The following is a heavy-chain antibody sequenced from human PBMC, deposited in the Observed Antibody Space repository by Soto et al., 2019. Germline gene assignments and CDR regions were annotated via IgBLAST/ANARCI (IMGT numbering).Heavy chain of an antibody. CDR3: ARGGRRYSSSRGWFDP. D-gene: IGHD6-6*01. CDR2: INHSGST. Sequence: PSETLSLTCAAYGGSFSGYYWSWIRQPPGKGLEWIGEINHSGSTNYNPSLKSRVTISVDTSKNQFSLKLSSVTAADTAVYYCARGGRRYSSSRGWFDPWGQGTLVTVSS. V-gene: IGHV4-34*01. J-gene: IGHJ5*02. CDR1: GGSFSGYY.